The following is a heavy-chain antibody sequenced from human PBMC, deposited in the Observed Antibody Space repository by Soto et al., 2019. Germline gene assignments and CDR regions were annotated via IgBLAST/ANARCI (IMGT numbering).Heavy chain of an antibody. J-gene: IGHJ4*02. CDR1: GFSLSTSGVG. CDR3: AQRREDEVFGVVPRGY. CDR2: IYGDDDK. Sequence: QITLKESGPTLVKPTQTLTLTCTFSGFSLSTSGVGVGWIRQPPGKALEWLALIYGDDDKRYSPSLKSRLTLTKAPSPTQVVLPMPSMDPVDTATYSCAQRREDEVFGVVPRGYWGQGTLVTVSS. D-gene: IGHD3-3*01. V-gene: IGHV2-5*02.